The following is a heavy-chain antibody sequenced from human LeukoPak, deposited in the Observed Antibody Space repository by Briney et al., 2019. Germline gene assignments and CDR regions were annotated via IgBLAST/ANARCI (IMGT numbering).Heavy chain of an antibody. CDR2: INPSGGTT. CDR1: GYTFTSYY. CDR3: ARGGDIVVVEAAVTDFDY. J-gene: IGHJ4*02. D-gene: IGHD2-15*01. Sequence: ASVKLSCKASGYTFTSYYMHWVRQAPGQGLEWMGIINPSGGTTTYAQKFQGRVTMTRDTSTSTVYMELSSLRSEDTAVYYCARGGDIVVVEAAVTDFDYWGQGTLVTVSS. V-gene: IGHV1-46*01.